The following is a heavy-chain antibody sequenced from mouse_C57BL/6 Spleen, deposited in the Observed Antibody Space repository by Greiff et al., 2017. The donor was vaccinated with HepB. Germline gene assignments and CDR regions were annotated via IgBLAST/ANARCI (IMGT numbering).Heavy chain of an antibody. CDR2: IHPNSGST. CDR1: GFTFTSYW. J-gene: IGHJ4*01. V-gene: IGHV1-64*01. D-gene: IGHD2-5*01. CDR3: ARKEYSRSAMDY. Sequence: QVQLQQPGAELVKPGASVKLSCKASGFTFTSYWMHWVKQRPGQGLEWIGMIHPNSGSTNYNEKFKSKATLTVDKSSSTAYMQLSSLTSEDSAVYYCARKEYSRSAMDYWGQGTSVTVSS.